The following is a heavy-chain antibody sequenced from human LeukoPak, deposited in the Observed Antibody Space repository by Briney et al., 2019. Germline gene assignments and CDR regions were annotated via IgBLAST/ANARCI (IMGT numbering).Heavy chain of an antibody. CDR2: INHSGST. Sequence: PSETLSLTCAVYGGSFSGYYWSWIRQPPGKGLEWIGEINHSGSTNYNPSLKSRVTISVDTSKNQFSLKLSSVTAADTAVYYCARAPKDSSGPIDYWGQGTLVTVSS. V-gene: IGHV4-34*01. CDR3: ARAPKDSSGPIDY. D-gene: IGHD6-19*01. J-gene: IGHJ4*02. CDR1: GGSFSGYY.